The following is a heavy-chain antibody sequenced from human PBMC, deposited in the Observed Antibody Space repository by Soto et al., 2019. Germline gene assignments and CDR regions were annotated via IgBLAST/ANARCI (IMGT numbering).Heavy chain of an antibody. J-gene: IGHJ6*02. CDR3: ARDRGCSSTSCYNTSYYGMDV. CDR2: INHSGST. V-gene: IGHV4-34*01. D-gene: IGHD2-2*02. CDR1: GGSFSGYY. Sequence: SETLSLTCAVYGGSFSGYYWSWIRQPPGKGLEWIGEINHSGSTNYNPSLKSRVTISVDTSTNQFSRKVSSVTAADTAVYYCARDRGCSSTSCYNTSYYGMDVWGQGTTVTVSS.